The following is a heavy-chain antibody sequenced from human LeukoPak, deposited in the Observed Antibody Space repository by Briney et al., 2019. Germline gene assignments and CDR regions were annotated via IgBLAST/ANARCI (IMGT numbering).Heavy chain of an antibody. CDR3: ARHNTGTGGPIFMVRGAPFDF. CDR1: GGSFNGYY. J-gene: IGHJ4*02. D-gene: IGHD3-10*01. CDR2: INHSGRT. V-gene: IGHV4-34*01. Sequence: SETLSLTCAVYGGSFNGYYWSWLRQPPGKGLEWVGEINHSGRTNYNPYLKSRVTISVDTSKNHFSLKLSSVTAADTAVYHCARHNTGTGGPIFMVRGAPFDFWGQGTLVTVSS.